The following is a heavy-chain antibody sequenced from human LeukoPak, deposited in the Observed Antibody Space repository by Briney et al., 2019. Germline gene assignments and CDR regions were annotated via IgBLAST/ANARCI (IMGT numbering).Heavy chain of an antibody. Sequence: PGGSLRLSCAASGFTFDNYAMSWVRQAPGKELEWVSSVSGNGASTYYADSVKGRFTISRDTSKNTLYLQMNTLRAEDTAVYYCARERNFYYMDVWGKGTRVTVSS. CDR2: VSGNGAST. V-gene: IGHV3-23*01. CDR1: GFTFDNYA. J-gene: IGHJ6*03. D-gene: IGHD1-26*01. CDR3: ARERNFYYMDV.